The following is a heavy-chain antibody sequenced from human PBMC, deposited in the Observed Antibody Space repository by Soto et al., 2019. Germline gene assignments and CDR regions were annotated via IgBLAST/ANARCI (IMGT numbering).Heavy chain of an antibody. CDR1: GGSISSGGYY. J-gene: IGHJ6*02. CDR3: AREKGRGITMVRGVISYYYYGMDV. CDR2: IYYSGST. D-gene: IGHD3-10*01. V-gene: IGHV4-61*08. Sequence: TCTVSGGSISSGGYYWYWIRQHPGKGLEWIGYIYYSGSTNYNPSLKSRVTISVDTSKNQFSLKLSSVTAADTAVYYCAREKGRGITMVRGVISYYYYGMDVWGQGTTVTVSS.